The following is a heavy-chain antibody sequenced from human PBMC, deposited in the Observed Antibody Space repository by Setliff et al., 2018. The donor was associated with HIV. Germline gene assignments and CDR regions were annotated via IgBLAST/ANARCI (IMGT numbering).Heavy chain of an antibody. V-gene: IGHV3-48*01. J-gene: IGHJ5*02. Sequence: GGSLRLSCAASGFTFSAYRMNWVHQAPGKGLEWVSSISSSGNTRYYADSVKGRFTISRDNAKNSLYLQMNSLGAEDTAVYYCAKSYFDRSGYLGSWGQGTKVTVSS. CDR2: ISSSGNTR. CDR1: GFTFSAYR. CDR3: AKSYFDRSGYLGS. D-gene: IGHD3-22*01.